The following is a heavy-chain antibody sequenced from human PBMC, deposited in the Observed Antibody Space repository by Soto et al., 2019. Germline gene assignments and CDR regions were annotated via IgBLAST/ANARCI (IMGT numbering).Heavy chain of an antibody. CDR2: IIPIFGTA. CDR1: GGTFSSYA. D-gene: IGHD3-3*01. CDR3: AVRFLEWLSRPYGMDV. Sequence: SVKVSCKASGGTFSSYAIIWVRQAPGQGLEWMGGIIPIFGTANYAQKFQGRVTITADESTSTAYMELSSLRSEDTAVYYCAVRFLEWLSRPYGMDVWGQGTTVTVSS. V-gene: IGHV1-69*13. J-gene: IGHJ6*02.